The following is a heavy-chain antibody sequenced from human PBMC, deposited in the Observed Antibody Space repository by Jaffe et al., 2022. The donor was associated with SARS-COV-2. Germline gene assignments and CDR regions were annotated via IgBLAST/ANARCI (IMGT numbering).Heavy chain of an antibody. J-gene: IGHJ4*02. CDR2: ISWNSGSI. D-gene: IGHD2-21*01. CDR3: AKGETYSPFGY. Sequence: EVQLVESGGGLVQPGRSLRLSCAASGFTFDDYAMHWVRQAPGKGLEWVSGISWNSGSIGYADSVKGRFTISRDNAKNSLYLQMNSLRAEDTALYYCAKGETYSPFGYWGQGTLVTVSS. V-gene: IGHV3-9*01. CDR1: GFTFDDYA.